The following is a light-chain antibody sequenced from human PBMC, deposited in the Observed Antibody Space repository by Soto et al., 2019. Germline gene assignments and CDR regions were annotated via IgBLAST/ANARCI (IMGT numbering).Light chain of an antibody. V-gene: IGKV3-20*01. CDR2: GAS. CDR3: QQYGSSRWT. Sequence: EIVLTQSPGTLSLSPGERATLSCRASQSVSSSYLAWYQQNRGQAPRLLIYGASSRATGIPDRFSGSGSGTDFTLTISILEPGDFAVYYCQQYGSSRWTFGQGTKVEIK. J-gene: IGKJ1*01. CDR1: QSVSSSY.